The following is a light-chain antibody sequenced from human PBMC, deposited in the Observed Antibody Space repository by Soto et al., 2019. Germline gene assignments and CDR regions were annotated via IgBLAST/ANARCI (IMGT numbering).Light chain of an antibody. CDR3: HQYGAAPFS. CDR1: QRITLSL. Sequence: EIVLTQSPGTLSLSPGERATLSCRASQRITLSLLAWYQQKPGQAPRLLIYGASTRAIGIPDRFSGSGSGTDFTLSISGLEPEDFAVYYCHQYGAAPFSFGPGTKVDI. V-gene: IGKV3-20*01. CDR2: GAS. J-gene: IGKJ3*01.